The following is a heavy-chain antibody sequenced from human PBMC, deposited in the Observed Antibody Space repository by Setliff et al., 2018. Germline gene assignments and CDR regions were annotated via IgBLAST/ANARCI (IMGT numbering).Heavy chain of an antibody. V-gene: IGHV3-23*01. D-gene: IGHD6-13*01. CDR1: GFSFSSYA. CDR2: ISAISDST. J-gene: IGHJ4*02. CDR3: AKANTGYSSTWLFDY. Sequence: GGSLRLSCAASGFSFSSYAMTWVRQAPGKGLEWVSSISAISDSTYYADSVKGRFTISRSSSKNTLYLQMNSLRAEDTAVYYCAKANTGYSSTWLFDYWGQGTLVTVSS.